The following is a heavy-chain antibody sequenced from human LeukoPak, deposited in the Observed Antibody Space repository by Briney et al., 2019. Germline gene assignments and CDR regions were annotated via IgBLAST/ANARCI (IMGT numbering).Heavy chain of an antibody. J-gene: IGHJ4*02. D-gene: IGHD1-26*01. CDR2: INPSGGST. CDR3: ARAWGSYYRFDY. V-gene: IGHV1-46*01. CDR1: GYTFTSYY. Sequence: ASVKVSRKASGYTFTSYYMHWVRQAPGQGLEWMGIINPSGGSTSYAQKFQGRVTMTRDTSTSTVYMELSSLRSEDTAAYYCARAWGSYYRFDYWGQGTLVTVSS.